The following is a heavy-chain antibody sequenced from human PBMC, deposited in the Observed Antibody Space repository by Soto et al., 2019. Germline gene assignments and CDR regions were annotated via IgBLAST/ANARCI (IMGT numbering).Heavy chain of an antibody. V-gene: IGHV4-31*03. Sequence: QVQLQESGPGLVKPSQTLSLTCTVSGGSISSGGYYWSWIRQHPGKGLEWIGYIYSSGSTFYNPSLKSRVTISVDTSKNKFSLNLNSVTAADTAVYYCARVLWSTVSPTRDSWFAPWGQGALVTVSS. CDR3: ARVLWSTVSPTRDSWFAP. D-gene: IGHD4-17*01. CDR2: IYSSGST. CDR1: GGSISSGGYY. J-gene: IGHJ5*02.